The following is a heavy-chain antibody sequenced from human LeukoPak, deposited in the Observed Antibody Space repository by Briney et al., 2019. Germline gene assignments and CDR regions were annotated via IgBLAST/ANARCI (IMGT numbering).Heavy chain of an antibody. CDR1: GGSISSYY. V-gene: IGHV4-59*08. Sequence: PSETLSLICTVSGGSISSYYWSWIRQPPGKGLEWIGYIYYSGSTNYNPSLKSRVTISVDTSKNQFSLKLSSVTAADTAVYYCARHAPDAFDIWGQGTMVTVSS. CDR2: IYYSGST. CDR3: ARHAPDAFDI. J-gene: IGHJ3*02.